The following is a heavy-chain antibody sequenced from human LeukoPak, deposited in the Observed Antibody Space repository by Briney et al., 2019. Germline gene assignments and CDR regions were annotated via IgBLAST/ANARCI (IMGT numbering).Heavy chain of an antibody. CDR1: GFTVSSNW. V-gene: IGHV3-7*01. Sequence: GGSLRLSCAASGFTVSSNWMSWDRQAPGKGLEWVANMKQDGSEIYYVDSVKGRFTISRDNAENSLYLQMNSLRAEDTAVYYCARESTYSYAYALDYWGQGTLVTVSS. CDR2: MKQDGSEI. J-gene: IGHJ4*02. D-gene: IGHD5-18*01. CDR3: ARESTYSYAYALDY.